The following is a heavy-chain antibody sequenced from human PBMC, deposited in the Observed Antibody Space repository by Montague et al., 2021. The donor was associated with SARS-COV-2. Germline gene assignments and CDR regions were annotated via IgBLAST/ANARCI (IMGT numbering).Heavy chain of an antibody. Sequence: SETLSLTCTVSGDSMNNYYWSWIRQPPGKGLERIGYINYSGSTHYNPSLQSRVTLSKDTSKNQFSLRLTSVTAAATAMYFCARAPIYRSSWYAYFDYWGQGTLVTVSS. CDR2: INYSGST. J-gene: IGHJ4*02. D-gene: IGHD6-13*01. CDR3: ARAPIYRSSWYAYFDY. V-gene: IGHV4-59*01. CDR1: GDSMNNYY.